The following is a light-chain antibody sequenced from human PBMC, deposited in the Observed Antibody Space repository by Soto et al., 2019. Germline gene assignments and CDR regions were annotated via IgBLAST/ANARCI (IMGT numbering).Light chain of an antibody. CDR1: QSVSSN. CDR3: QQYDNFPRAIN. J-gene: IGKJ5*01. V-gene: IGKV3-15*01. CDR2: GAF. Sequence: EIVMTQSPVTLSVSPGERATLSCRAIQSVSSNLAWYQQKPGQAPSLLIYGAFTRATGIPARFSGTGSGTEFTLTISSLQSEDIATYYCQQYDNFPRAINFGQGTRLEI.